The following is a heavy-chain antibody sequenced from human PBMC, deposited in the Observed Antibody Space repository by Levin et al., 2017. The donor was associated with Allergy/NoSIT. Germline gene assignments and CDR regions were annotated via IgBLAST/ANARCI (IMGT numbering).Heavy chain of an antibody. CDR3: ARGDILTVEDDYFDY. D-gene: IGHD3-9*01. Sequence: GGSLRLSCAASGFTFDDYAMHWVRQAPGKGLEWVSGISWNSGSIGYADSVKGRFTISRDNAKNSLYLQMNSLRAEDTALYYCARGDILTVEDDYFDYWGQGTLVTVSS. V-gene: IGHV3-9*01. CDR1: GFTFDDYA. J-gene: IGHJ4*02. CDR2: ISWNSGSI.